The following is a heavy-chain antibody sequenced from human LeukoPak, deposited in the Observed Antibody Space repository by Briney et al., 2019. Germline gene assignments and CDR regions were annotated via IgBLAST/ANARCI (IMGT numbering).Heavy chain of an antibody. J-gene: IGHJ4*02. Sequence: SETLSLTCTVSGGSISSSSYYWGWIRQPPGKGLEWIGSIYYSGSTYYNPSLKSRVTISVDTSKNQFSLKLSSVTAADTAVYYCARPRRRFGEWYYFDYWGQGTLVTVSS. CDR2: IYYSGST. CDR3: ARPRRRFGEWYYFDY. V-gene: IGHV4-39*01. CDR1: GGSISSSSYY. D-gene: IGHD3-10*01.